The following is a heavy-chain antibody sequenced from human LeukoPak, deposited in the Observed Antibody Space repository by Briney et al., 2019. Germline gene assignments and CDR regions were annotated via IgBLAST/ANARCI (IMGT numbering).Heavy chain of an antibody. CDR2: INHSGST. CDR1: GGSFSGYY. D-gene: IGHD5-12*01. CDR3: ARELSYGLRIVATPYFDY. J-gene: IGHJ4*02. V-gene: IGHV4-34*01. Sequence: PSETLSLTCAVYGGSFSGYYWSWIRQPPGKGLEWIGEINHSGSTNYNPSLRSRVTISVDTSKNQFSLKLSSVTAADTAVYYCARELSYGLRIVATPYFDYWGQGTLVTVSS.